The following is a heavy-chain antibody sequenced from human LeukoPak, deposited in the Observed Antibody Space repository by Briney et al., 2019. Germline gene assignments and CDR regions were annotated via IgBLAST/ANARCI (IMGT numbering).Heavy chain of an antibody. V-gene: IGHV3-74*01. J-gene: IGHJ4*02. CDR1: GFTFSRNW. Sequence: GGSLRLSCAASGFTFSRNWMHWVRQAPGKGLVWVSRSNEDGSTTNYADSVKGRFTISRDNAKNTLYLQMNSLTAEDTAVYYCVRDLGGRSGHWGQGTLVTVSS. CDR3: VRDLGGRSGH. CDR2: SNEDGSTT. D-gene: IGHD1-26*01.